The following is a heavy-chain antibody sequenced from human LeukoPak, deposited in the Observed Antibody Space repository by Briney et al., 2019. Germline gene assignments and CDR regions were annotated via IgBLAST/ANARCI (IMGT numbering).Heavy chain of an antibody. Sequence: SVKVSCKASGYTFTSYGISWVRQAPGQGLEWMGGIIPIFGTANYAQKFQGRVTITADESTSTAYMELSSLRSEDTAVYYCAREYSSSSESFDPWGQGTLVTVSS. J-gene: IGHJ5*02. D-gene: IGHD6-6*01. V-gene: IGHV1-69*13. CDR1: GYTFTSYG. CDR2: IIPIFGTA. CDR3: AREYSSSSESFDP.